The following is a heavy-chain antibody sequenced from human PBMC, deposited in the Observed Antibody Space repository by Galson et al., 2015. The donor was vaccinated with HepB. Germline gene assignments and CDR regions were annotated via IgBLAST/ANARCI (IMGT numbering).Heavy chain of an antibody. CDR1: GFTFSNYG. CDR3: AKDPHTVFYGMDV. D-gene: IGHD4-17*01. V-gene: IGHV3-30*18. Sequence: SLRLSCAGSGFTFSNYGMHWARQAPGKGLEWVALISFDGSQKHYADSVEGRFTISRDNSKNTVYLQMNSLRVEDTAMYYCAKDPHTVFYGMDVWGQGTTVTVSS. CDR2: ISFDGSQK. J-gene: IGHJ6*02.